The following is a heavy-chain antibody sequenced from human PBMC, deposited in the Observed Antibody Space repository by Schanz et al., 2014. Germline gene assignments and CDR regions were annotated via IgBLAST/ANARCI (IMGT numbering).Heavy chain of an antibody. J-gene: IGHJ5*02. Sequence: QVQLQESGPGLVKASETLSLTCSVSGGSINSGGYRWGWIRQPPGKGLEWIGTMYSSGSTYYNPSLKRRVTIPADTSGNQFSLRVISVTAADTALYYCARLRGGGVIITTWGQGTLVTVSS. CDR2: MYSSGST. V-gene: IGHV4-39*01. CDR1: GGSINSGGYR. D-gene: IGHD3-10*01. CDR3: ARLRGGGVIITT.